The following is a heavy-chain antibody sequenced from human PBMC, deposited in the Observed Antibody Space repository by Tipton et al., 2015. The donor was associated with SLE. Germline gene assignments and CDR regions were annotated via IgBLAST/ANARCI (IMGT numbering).Heavy chain of an antibody. Sequence: TLSLTCSVYGDSLSGQYWSWIRQPPGKGLEWIGEVFRGGSTNYSPSLESRVTITVDMSKNQFSLRLISVTAADTAVYYCAGDSSGSYYDRGGYYQLANRHFDLWGRGILVSVSS. V-gene: IGHV4-34*12. CDR3: AGDSSGSYYDRGGYYQLANRHFDL. CDR2: VFRGGST. D-gene: IGHD3-22*01. J-gene: IGHJ4*02. CDR1: GDSLSGQY.